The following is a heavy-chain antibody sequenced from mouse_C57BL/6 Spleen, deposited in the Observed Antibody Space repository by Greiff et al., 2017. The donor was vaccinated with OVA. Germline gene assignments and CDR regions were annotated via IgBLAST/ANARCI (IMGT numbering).Heavy chain of an antibody. CDR1: GYTFTSYW. CDR3: ARSYDPRYFDY. V-gene: IGHV1-59*01. J-gene: IGHJ2*01. CDR2: IDPSDSYT. D-gene: IGHD2-3*01. Sequence: QVQLKQPGAELVRPGTSVKLSCKASGYTFTSYWMHWVKQRPGQGLEWIGVIDPSDSYTNYNQKFKGKATLTVDTSSSTAYMQLSSLTSEDSAVYYCARSYDPRYFDYWGQGTTLTVSS.